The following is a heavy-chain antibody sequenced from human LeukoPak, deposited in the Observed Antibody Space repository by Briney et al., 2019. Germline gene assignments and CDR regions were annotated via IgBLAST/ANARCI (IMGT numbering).Heavy chain of an antibody. Sequence: ASVRVSCKASGYTFTVYYMHWVRQAPGQGLEWMGWINPNSGGTNYAQKFQGRVTMTRDTSISTAYMELSRLRSDDTAVYYCARELGMVRGGKDYWGQGTLVTVSS. CDR2: INPNSGGT. J-gene: IGHJ4*02. CDR1: GYTFTVYY. CDR3: ARELGMVRGGKDY. D-gene: IGHD3-10*01. V-gene: IGHV1-2*02.